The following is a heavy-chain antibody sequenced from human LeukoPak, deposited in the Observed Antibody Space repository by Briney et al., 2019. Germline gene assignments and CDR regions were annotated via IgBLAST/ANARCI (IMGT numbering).Heavy chain of an antibody. J-gene: IGHJ4*02. CDR1: GGSISSYY. V-gene: IGHV4-59*08. CDR2: IYYSGST. Sequence: SETLSLNCTVSGGSISSYYWRWIRQPPGKGLEWIGYIYYSGSTNYNPSLKSRVTISVDTSKNQFSLKLSSVTAADTAVYYCARLPDYGDYGDWGQGTLVTVSS. CDR3: ARLPDYGDYGD. D-gene: IGHD4-17*01.